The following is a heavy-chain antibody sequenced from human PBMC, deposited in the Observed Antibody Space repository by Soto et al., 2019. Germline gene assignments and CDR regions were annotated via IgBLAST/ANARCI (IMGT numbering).Heavy chain of an antibody. V-gene: IGHV4-4*07. CDR2: SYTSGTT. Sequence: SSTXSVTCTVSVVSSTINYFALIRRTAGKGFECIARSYTSGTTDYNPSLKGRLSVSLHPSKNQFSLSLASVTAAATGIYYCEREREPNSWLEPCGQRLLVNV. CDR3: EREREPNSWLEP. J-gene: IGHJ5*02. CDR1: VVSSTINY. D-gene: IGHD1-1*01.